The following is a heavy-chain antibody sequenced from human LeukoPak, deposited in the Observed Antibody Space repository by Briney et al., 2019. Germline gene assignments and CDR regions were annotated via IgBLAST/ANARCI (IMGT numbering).Heavy chain of an antibody. V-gene: IGHV3-48*03. CDR1: GFTFSGYE. J-gene: IGHJ5*02. CDR3: ARDNYRLDYGDYSNWFDP. D-gene: IGHD4-17*01. Sequence: GGSLRLSCAASGFTFSGYEMNWVRQAPGKGLEWVSYISSSGSTIYYADSVKGRFTISRDNAKNSLYLQMNSLRAEDTAVYYCARDNYRLDYGDYSNWFDPWGQGTLVTVSS. CDR2: ISSSGSTI.